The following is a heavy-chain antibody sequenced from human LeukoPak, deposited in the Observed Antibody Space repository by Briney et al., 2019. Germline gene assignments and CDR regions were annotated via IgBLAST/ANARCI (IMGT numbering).Heavy chain of an antibody. J-gene: IGHJ4*02. D-gene: IGHD3-10*01. Sequence: SETLSLTCAVSGGSISSSNWWSWVRQPPGKGLEWIGEIYHSGSTNYNPSLKSRVTISVDKSKNQFSLKLSSVTAADTAVYYCASLAGGSGSPKPDYWGQGTLVTVSS. V-gene: IGHV4-4*02. CDR3: ASLAGGSGSPKPDY. CDR1: GGSISSSNW. CDR2: IYHSGST.